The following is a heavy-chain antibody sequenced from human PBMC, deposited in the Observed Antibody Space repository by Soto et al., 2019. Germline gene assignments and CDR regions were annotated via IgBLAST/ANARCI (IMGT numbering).Heavy chain of an antibody. V-gene: IGHV1-8*01. CDR3: ARGRLDGSGSYGHYYYMDV. CDR2: MNPKTGNT. J-gene: IGHJ6*03. CDR1: GYSFTSSD. D-gene: IGHD3-10*01. Sequence: ASVKVSCKAPGYSFTSSDINWVRQATGQGLEWMGWMNPKTGNTGYARKFQGRVSMTRNTSISTAYMELSSLTSEDTAVYYCARGRLDGSGSYGHYYYMDVWGEGTAVTVS.